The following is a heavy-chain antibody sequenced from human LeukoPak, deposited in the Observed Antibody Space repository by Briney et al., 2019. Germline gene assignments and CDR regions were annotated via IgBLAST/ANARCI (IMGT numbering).Heavy chain of an antibody. CDR3: ARDSSVPYDSSGYYPDAFDI. CDR1: GGSISSYY. D-gene: IGHD3-22*01. V-gene: IGHV4-59*12. Sequence: SETLSLTCTVSGGSISSYYWSWIRQPPGKGLEWIGYIYYSGSTNYNPSLMSRVTISVNTSKNQFSLKLSSVTAADTAVYYCARDSSVPYDSSGYYPDAFDIWGQGTMVTVSS. CDR2: IYYSGST. J-gene: IGHJ3*02.